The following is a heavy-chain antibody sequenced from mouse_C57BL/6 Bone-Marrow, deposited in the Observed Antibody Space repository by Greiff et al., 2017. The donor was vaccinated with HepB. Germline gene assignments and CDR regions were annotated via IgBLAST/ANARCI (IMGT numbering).Heavy chain of an antibody. Sequence: DVHLVESGPGLVKPYQSLSLTCSVTGYSITSGYYWNWIRQFPGNKLEWMGYLSYDGSNNYNPSLKNRISITRDTSKNQLFLKLNSVTTEDTATYYCAIGPYSGSPYFDYWGQGTTLTVSS. V-gene: IGHV3-6*01. D-gene: IGHD1-1*01. J-gene: IGHJ2*01. CDR2: LSYDGSN. CDR1: GYSITSGYY. CDR3: AIGPYSGSPYFDY.